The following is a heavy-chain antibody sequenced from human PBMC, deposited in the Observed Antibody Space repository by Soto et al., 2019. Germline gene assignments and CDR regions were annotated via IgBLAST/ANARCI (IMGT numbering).Heavy chain of an antibody. Sequence: SETLSLTCTVSGGSISSYYWSWIRQPPGKGLEWIGYIYYSGSTNYNPSLKSRVTISVDTSKNQFSLKLSSVTAADTAVYYCARGGPLGYCSGGSCSMDVWGKGTTVTVS. J-gene: IGHJ6*03. CDR3: ARGGPLGYCSGGSCSMDV. CDR1: GGSISSYY. CDR2: IYYSGST. D-gene: IGHD2-15*01. V-gene: IGHV4-59*01.